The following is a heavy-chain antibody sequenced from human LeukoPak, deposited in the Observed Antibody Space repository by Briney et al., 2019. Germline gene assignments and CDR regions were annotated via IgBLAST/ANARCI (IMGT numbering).Heavy chain of an antibody. CDR1: GFTFSDYY. D-gene: IGHD6-13*01. J-gene: IGHJ4*02. CDR3: ARWYSSSWNPNRYYFDY. CDR2: ISSSGSTI. Sequence: GGSLRLSCAASGFTFSDYYMSWIRQAPGKGLEWVSYISSSGSTIYYADSVKGRFTISRDNAKNSLYLQMNSLRAEDTAVYYCARWYSSSWNPNRYYFDYWGQGTLVTVSS. V-gene: IGHV3-11*01.